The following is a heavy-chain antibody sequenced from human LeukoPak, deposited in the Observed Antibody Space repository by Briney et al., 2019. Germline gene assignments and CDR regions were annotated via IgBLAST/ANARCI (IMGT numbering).Heavy chain of an antibody. CDR2: INWNGGST. Sequence: GGSLRLSCAASGFTFDDYGMSCVRQAPGKGLEWVSGINWNGGSTGYADSVKGRFTISRDNAKNSLYLQMNSLKAEYTALYYCARRIAAAGTGDAFDIWGQGTMVTVSS. V-gene: IGHV3-20*04. J-gene: IGHJ3*02. D-gene: IGHD6-13*01. CDR1: GFTFDDYG. CDR3: ARRIAAAGTGDAFDI.